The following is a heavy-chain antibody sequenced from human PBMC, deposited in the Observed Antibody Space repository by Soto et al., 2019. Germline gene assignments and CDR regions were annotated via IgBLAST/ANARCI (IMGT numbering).Heavy chain of an antibody. Sequence: TLSLTCAVSGGSIGTSAYYWGWIRQAPGKGLEWIGSINHSGNTYLSPSLEDRVTMSVDTSKNSFSLKLRSATAADTGLYYCSRRAPEGFDPWGQGTLVTVSS. V-gene: IGHV4-39*01. CDR2: INHSGNT. J-gene: IGHJ5*02. CDR1: GGSIGTSAYY. CDR3: SRRAPEGFDP.